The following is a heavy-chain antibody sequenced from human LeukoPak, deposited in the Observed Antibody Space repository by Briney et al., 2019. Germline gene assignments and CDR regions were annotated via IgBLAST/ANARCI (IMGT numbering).Heavy chain of an antibody. Sequence: GGSLRLSCAASGFTFSSYGMHWVRQAPGKGLELVANIKEDGSEENCVDSVKGRFTISRDNAKNSLYLQMNSLRAEDTAVYYCAKDGSVATRTAFDIWGQGTMVTVSS. D-gene: IGHD1-14*01. J-gene: IGHJ3*02. CDR1: GFTFSSYG. V-gene: IGHV3-7*01. CDR3: AKDGSVATRTAFDI. CDR2: IKEDGSEE.